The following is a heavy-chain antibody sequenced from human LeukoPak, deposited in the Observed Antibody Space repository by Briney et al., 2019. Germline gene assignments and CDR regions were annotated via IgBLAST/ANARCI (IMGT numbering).Heavy chain of an antibody. V-gene: IGHV4-39*01. D-gene: IGHD3-22*01. CDR2: IYYSGRT. J-gene: IGHJ4*02. Sequence: SETLSLTCSASGGSISRSSYNWGWIRQPPGKGLEWIGSIYYSGRTYYNPSLKSRVTISVDTSKNQFSLKLSSVTAADTAVYYCARRSPYYDSSATGNYFDYWGQGTLVTVSS. CDR1: GGSISRSSYN. CDR3: ARRSPYYDSSATGNYFDY.